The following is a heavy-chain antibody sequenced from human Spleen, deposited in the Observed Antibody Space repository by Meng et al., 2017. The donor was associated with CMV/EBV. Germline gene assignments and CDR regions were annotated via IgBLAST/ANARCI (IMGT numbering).Heavy chain of an antibody. CDR3: ARGNPTIGDSSGYYNDY. D-gene: IGHD3-22*01. J-gene: IGHJ4*02. CDR2: INHSGST. Sequence: SETLSLTCVVYSGSFSGYYWSWIRQPPGKGLEWIGEINHSGSTNYNPSLKSRVTISVDTSKNQFSLKLSSVTAADTAVYYCARGNPTIGDSSGYYNDYWGQGTLVTVSS. V-gene: IGHV4-34*01. CDR1: SGSFSGYY.